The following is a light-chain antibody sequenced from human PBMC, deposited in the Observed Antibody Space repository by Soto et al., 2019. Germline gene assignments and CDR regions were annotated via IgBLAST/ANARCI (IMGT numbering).Light chain of an antibody. CDR2: EVT. Sequence: QSALTQPASVSGSPGQSITISCTGTSSDVGGYNYVSWYQQYPGKAPKLMIYEVTNRPSGVSDRFSGSKSGNTASLTISGLQAEDEADYFCSSYTGTISTVVVFGGGTKLTVL. CDR1: SSDVGGYNY. J-gene: IGLJ2*01. CDR3: SSYTGTISTVVV. V-gene: IGLV2-14*01.